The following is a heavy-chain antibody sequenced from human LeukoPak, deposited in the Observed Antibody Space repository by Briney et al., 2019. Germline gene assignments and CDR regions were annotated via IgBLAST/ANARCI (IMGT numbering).Heavy chain of an antibody. CDR2: IYDSGIT. J-gene: IGHJ4*02. CDR3: ARDVVRFRGAPSPSDS. CDR1: GVSISSSSYY. Sequence: PSETLSLTCTVSGVSISSSSYYWGWIRQPPGRGLGWIGSIYDSGITYYNPSLKSRDTISIATSKNHCSLKLSSVTAADTAVYYCARDVVRFRGAPSPSDSWGQGTLVTASS. V-gene: IGHV4-39*07. D-gene: IGHD3-10*01.